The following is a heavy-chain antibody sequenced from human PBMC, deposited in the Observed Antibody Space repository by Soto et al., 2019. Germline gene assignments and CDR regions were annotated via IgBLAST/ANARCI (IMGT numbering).Heavy chain of an antibody. CDR1: GFTFSTYS. CDR3: AGAIDY. CDR2: IGGSGSSI. V-gene: IGHV3-48*02. J-gene: IGHJ4*02. Sequence: GGSLRLSCAGSGFTFSTYSMNWVRQAPGKGLEWVAYIGGSGSSIFYADSVKGRFTTSRDNAKNSLYLHMNSLRDEDTAVYHCAGAIDYWGRGTLVTVSS.